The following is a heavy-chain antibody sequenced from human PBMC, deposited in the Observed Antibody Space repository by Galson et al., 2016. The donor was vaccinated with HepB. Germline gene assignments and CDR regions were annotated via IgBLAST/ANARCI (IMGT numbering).Heavy chain of an antibody. Sequence: SVKVSCKASGYTFIDYYIHWVRQAPGQGLEWMAWINPNSGGTHYAQSFQGRVTVTRDTSISTAYLELRSLRSDDTAMYYCARDRYRWFGELRLFDPWGQGTLVTVSP. V-gene: IGHV1-2*02. CDR3: ARDRYRWFGELRLFDP. CDR1: GYTFIDYY. D-gene: IGHD3-10*01. CDR2: INPNSGGT. J-gene: IGHJ5*02.